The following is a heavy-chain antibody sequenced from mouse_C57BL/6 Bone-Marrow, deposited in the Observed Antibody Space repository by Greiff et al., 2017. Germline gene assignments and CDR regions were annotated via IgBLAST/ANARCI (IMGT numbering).Heavy chain of an antibody. J-gene: IGHJ2*01. CDR1: GYSFTDYN. D-gene: IGHD1-1*01. Sequence: VQLQQSGPELVKPGASVKISCKASGYSFTDYNMNWVKQSNGKSLEWIGVINPNYGTTSYNQKFKGKSTLTVDQSTSTAYVQLNSLTSEDSAVYCCAFSFYGMSPYFDYWGQGTTLTVSS. CDR2: INPNYGTT. V-gene: IGHV1-39*01. CDR3: AFSFYGMSPYFDY.